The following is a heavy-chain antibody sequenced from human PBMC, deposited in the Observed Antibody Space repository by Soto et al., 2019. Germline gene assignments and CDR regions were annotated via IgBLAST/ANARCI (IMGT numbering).Heavy chain of an antibody. J-gene: IGHJ5*02. V-gene: IGHV1-8*01. CDR1: RYTFTSYD. CDR2: MNPNSGNT. CDR3: GRDYYDSSGSITPIWFDP. D-gene: IGHD3-22*01. Sequence: ASVTVSRKPSRYTFTSYDINWVRQPTGQGLEWMGWMNPNSGNTGYAQKFQGRVTMTRNTSISTAYMELSSLRSEDTAVYYCGRDYYDSSGSITPIWFDPWGQGTLVTVSS.